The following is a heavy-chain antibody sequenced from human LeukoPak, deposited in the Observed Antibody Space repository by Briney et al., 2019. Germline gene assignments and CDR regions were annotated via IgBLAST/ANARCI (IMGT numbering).Heavy chain of an antibody. CDR1: GYTFTSYA. D-gene: IGHD5-18*01. V-gene: IGHV7-4-1*02. CDR2: INTNTGNP. J-gene: IGHJ4*02. Sequence: ASVKVSCKASGYTFTSYAVNWVRQAPGQGLEWMGWINTNTGNPTYAQGFTGRFVFSLDTSVSTAYLQISSLKAEDTAVYYCARSHDTGLETPNFDYWGQGTLVTVSS. CDR3: ARSHDTGLETPNFDY.